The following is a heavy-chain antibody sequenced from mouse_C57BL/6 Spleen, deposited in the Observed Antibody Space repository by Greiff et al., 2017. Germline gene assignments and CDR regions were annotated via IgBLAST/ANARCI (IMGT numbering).Heavy chain of an antibody. V-gene: IGHV1-69*01. CDR3: AGGDIGRSPCCSFDV. CDR1: GYTFTSYW. Sequence: QVQLQQSGPELVMPGASVKLSCKASGYTFTSYWMRWVKQRPGPGLEWIGEIDPSDSDNNYNQKFKGKCTVTVDESSSTAYMQLSSLTSTDSAVDYCAGGDIGRSPCCSFDVWGTGTTVTVSS. D-gene: IGHD1-1*01. J-gene: IGHJ1*03. CDR2: IDPSDSDN.